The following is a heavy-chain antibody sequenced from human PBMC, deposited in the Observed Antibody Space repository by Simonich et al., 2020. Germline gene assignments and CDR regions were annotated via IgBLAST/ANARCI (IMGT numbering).Heavy chain of an antibody. CDR3: ARHVRKTGDHFDY. Sequence: QVQLQESGPGLVKPSETLSLTCTVSGGSISSYYWGWIRQPPGKGLEWIGYIYYSGSTNYHPSLKSRVTISVDTSKNQFSLKLSSVTAADTAVYYCARHVRKTGDHFDYWGQGTLVTVSS. CDR1: GGSISSYY. D-gene: IGHD7-27*01. J-gene: IGHJ4*02. CDR2: IYYSGST. V-gene: IGHV4-59*08.